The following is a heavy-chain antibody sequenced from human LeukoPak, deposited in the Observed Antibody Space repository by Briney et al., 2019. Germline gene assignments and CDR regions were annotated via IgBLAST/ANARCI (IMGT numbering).Heavy chain of an antibody. CDR1: GGSFSGYY. CDR3: AREPIFGVVIGNWPSGRLGGRWMDV. D-gene: IGHD3-3*01. CDR2: INHSGST. J-gene: IGHJ6*02. V-gene: IGHV4-34*01. Sequence: PSETLSLTCAVYGGSFSGYYWSWIRQPPGKGLEWIGEINHSGSTNYNPSLKSRVTISVDTSKNQFSLKLSSVTAADTAVYYCAREPIFGVVIGNWPSGRLGGRWMDVWGQGTTVTVPS.